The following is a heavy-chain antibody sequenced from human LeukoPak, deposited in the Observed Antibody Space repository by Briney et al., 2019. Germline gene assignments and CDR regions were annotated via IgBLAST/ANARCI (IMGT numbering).Heavy chain of an antibody. D-gene: IGHD7-27*01. Sequence: PGRSLRLSCAASGFTFSSYAMHWVRQAPGKGLEWVAVISYDGSNKYYADSVKGRFTISRDNSKNTLYLQMNSLRAEDTAVYYCARAGPNWGYFDYWGQGTLVTVSS. J-gene: IGHJ4*02. CDR2: ISYDGSNK. CDR1: GFTFSSYA. CDR3: ARAGPNWGYFDY. V-gene: IGHV3-30-3*01.